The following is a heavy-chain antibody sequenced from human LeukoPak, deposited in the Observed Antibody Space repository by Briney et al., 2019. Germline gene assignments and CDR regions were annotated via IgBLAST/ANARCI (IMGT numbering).Heavy chain of an antibody. V-gene: IGHV4-4*02. J-gene: IGHJ4*02. CDR3: AAKTTVTTYYFDH. D-gene: IGHD4-17*01. Sequence: SGTLSLTCAVSGGSISASNWWSWVRQPPGRGLEWIGEIHHSGSTNYNPSLKSRVTISIDKSKNQFSLKVSSVTAADTAVYYCAAKTTVTTYYFDHWGQGTRVTVSS. CDR1: GGSISASNW. CDR2: IHHSGST.